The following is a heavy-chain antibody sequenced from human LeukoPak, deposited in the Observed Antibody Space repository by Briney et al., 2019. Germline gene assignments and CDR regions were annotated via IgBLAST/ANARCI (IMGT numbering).Heavy chain of an antibody. CDR1: GYTFISYG. CDR2: ISAYNGNT. J-gene: IGHJ3*02. D-gene: IGHD1-26*01. Sequence: ASVKVSCKASGYTFISYGISWVRQAPGQGLEWMGWISAYNGNTNYAQNLQGRVTMTTDTSTRTAYMELRSLRSDDTAVYYCARHPLVGVTSSPHRHPFDIWGQGTMVTVSS. CDR3: ARHPLVGVTSSPHRHPFDI. V-gene: IGHV1-18*01.